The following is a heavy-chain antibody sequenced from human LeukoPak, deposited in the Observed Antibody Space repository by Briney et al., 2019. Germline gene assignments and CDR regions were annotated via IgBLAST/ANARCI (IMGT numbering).Heavy chain of an antibody. D-gene: IGHD4-17*01. CDR1: GFTFSSYG. Sequence: GGSLRLSCAVSGFTFSSYGMNWVRQAPGKGLEWVSAISGSGGSTYYADSVKGRFTISRDNSKNTLYLHMNSLRAEDTAVYYCVLYGDDESPDGFDIWGQGTMVTVSS. V-gene: IGHV3-23*01. CDR2: ISGSGGST. J-gene: IGHJ3*02. CDR3: VLYGDDESPDGFDI.